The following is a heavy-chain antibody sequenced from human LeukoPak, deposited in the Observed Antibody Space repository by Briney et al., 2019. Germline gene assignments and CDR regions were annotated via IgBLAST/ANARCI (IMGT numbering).Heavy chain of an antibody. CDR1: GGSISSYY. CDR3: ARRTDYYDSSGYSHGAFDI. Sequence: SETLSLTCSVSGGSISSYYWSWIRQPAGKGLEGIGRFSTSGSTNYNPSLKSRVTMSVDTSKNQFSLKLSSVTVADTAVYYCARRTDYYDSSGYSHGAFDIWGQGTMVTVSS. J-gene: IGHJ3*02. CDR2: FSTSGST. D-gene: IGHD3-22*01. V-gene: IGHV4-4*07.